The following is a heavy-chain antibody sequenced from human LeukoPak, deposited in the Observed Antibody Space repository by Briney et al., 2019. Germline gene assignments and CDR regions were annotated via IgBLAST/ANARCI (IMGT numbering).Heavy chain of an antibody. CDR1: GFTFSNYW. J-gene: IGHJ6*02. Sequence: GGSLRLSCAASGFTFSNYWMTWVRQAPGKGLEWVANINRDGSERYYVDSVKGRFTISRDDAKSSLYLQMNSLRAEDTAVYYCARRNAMDVWSQGTTVIVFS. CDR2: INRDGSER. CDR3: ARRNAMDV. V-gene: IGHV3-7*03.